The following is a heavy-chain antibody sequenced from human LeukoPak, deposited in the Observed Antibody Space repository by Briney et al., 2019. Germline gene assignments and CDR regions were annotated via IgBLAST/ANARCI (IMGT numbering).Heavy chain of an antibody. Sequence: GGSLRLSCAASGFTFSSYAMHWVRQAPGKGLEWVAVISYDGSNKYYADSVKGRFTISRDNSKNTLYPQMNSLRAEDTAVYYCARDHCYYLCRTDYYYGMDVWGQGTTVTVSS. CDR3: ARDHCYYLCRTDYYYGMDV. V-gene: IGHV3-30-3*01. D-gene: IGHD1-26*01. J-gene: IGHJ6*02. CDR2: ISYDGSNK. CDR1: GFTFSSYA.